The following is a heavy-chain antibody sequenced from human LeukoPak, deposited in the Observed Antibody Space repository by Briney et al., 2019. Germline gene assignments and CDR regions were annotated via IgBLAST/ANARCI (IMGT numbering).Heavy chain of an antibody. D-gene: IGHD3-3*01. V-gene: IGHV3-7*01. CDR3: ATDRGWRTSGYYLYYFEY. J-gene: IGHJ4*02. CDR2: IKHDGSEK. Sequence: GGSLRLSCAASGFIFTNYFMSWVRQAPGKGLEWVASIKHDGSEKYYVDSVRGRYTISRDNTMNSLYLQMSSLRAEDTAVYYCATDRGWRTSGYYLYYFEYWGQGTLVTFSS. CDR1: GFIFTNYF.